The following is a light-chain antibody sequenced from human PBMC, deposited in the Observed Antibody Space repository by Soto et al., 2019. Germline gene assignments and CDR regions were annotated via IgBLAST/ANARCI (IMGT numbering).Light chain of an antibody. Sequence: EVVLTQSPGTLSLSPGERATLSCRASQTVSSSYLAWYQQKPGQAPRLLIYGASNRATGIPDRFSGSGSGTDFTLTINRLEPEAFAVYYCHHYGSSPPYTFGQGAKLDI. CDR1: QTVSSSY. J-gene: IGKJ2*01. CDR2: GAS. V-gene: IGKV3-20*01. CDR3: HHYGSSPPYT.